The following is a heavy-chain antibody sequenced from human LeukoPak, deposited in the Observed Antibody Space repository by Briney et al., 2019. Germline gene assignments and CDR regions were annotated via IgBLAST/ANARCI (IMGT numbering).Heavy chain of an antibody. CDR2: IYHSGST. V-gene: IGHV4-38-2*01. CDR3: ARHIYDFWSGYEDY. D-gene: IGHD3-3*01. Sequence: SETLSLTCAVSGYSISSGYYWGWIRQPPGKGLEWIGSIYHSGSTYYNPSLKSRVTISVDTSKNQFPLKLSSVTAADTAVYYCARHIYDFWSGYEDYWGQGTLVTVSS. CDR1: GYSISSGYY. J-gene: IGHJ4*02.